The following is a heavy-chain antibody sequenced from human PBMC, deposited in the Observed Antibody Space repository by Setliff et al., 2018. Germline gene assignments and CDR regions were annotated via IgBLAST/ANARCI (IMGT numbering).Heavy chain of an antibody. CDR1: GFTFSSYE. CDR3: ACPDILTGLYDY. V-gene: IGHV3-48*03. Sequence: PGGSLRLSCAASGFTFSSYEMNWVRQAPGKGLEWVSYISSSGSTIYYADSVKGRFTISRDNAKNSLYLQMNSLRAEDTAVYYCACPDILTGLYDYWGQGTQVTV. CDR2: ISSSGSTI. J-gene: IGHJ4*02. D-gene: IGHD3-9*01.